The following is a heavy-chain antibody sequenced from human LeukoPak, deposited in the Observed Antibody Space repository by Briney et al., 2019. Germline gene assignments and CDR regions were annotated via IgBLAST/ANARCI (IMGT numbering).Heavy chain of an antibody. Sequence: GASVKVSCKASGYTFTSYGISWVRQAPGQGLEWMGWISAYNGNTNYAQKLQGRVTMTTDTSTSTAYMELRSLRSDDTAVYYCARDGAYYDFWNGYYYGNWFDPWGQGTLVTVSS. CDR3: ARDGAYYDFWNGYYYGNWFDP. D-gene: IGHD3-3*01. V-gene: IGHV1-18*01. J-gene: IGHJ5*02. CDR1: GYTFTSYG. CDR2: ISAYNGNT.